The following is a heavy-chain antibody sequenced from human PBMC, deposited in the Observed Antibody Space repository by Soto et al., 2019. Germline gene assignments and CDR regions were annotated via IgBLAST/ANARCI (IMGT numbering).Heavy chain of an antibody. V-gene: IGHV1-18*01. J-gene: IGHJ6*02. D-gene: IGHD2-21*02. Sequence: ASVKVSCKSSGYTFTSYGISCVRQAPGQGLEWMGWISAYNGNTNYAQKLQGRVTMTTDTSTSTAYMELRSLRSDDTAVYYCASSLRREHIVVVTPSYYYGMDVWGQGTTVTVSS. CDR3: ASSLRREHIVVVTPSYYYGMDV. CDR1: GYTFTSYG. CDR2: ISAYNGNT.